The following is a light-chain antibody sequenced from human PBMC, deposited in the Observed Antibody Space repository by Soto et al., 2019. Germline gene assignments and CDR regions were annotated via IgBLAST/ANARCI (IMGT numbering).Light chain of an antibody. CDR3: QQYGDSPFT. V-gene: IGKV3-20*01. J-gene: IGKJ2*01. Sequence: EIGLTQSPGTLSLSPGERGTLSCRASQSIDSAYLAWFQQIPGQPPRLLIYAASNRATGIPDRFSGGGSGTDFTLTINRVEPEDFAMYFCQQYGDSPFTFGQGTKLEIK. CDR1: QSIDSAY. CDR2: AAS.